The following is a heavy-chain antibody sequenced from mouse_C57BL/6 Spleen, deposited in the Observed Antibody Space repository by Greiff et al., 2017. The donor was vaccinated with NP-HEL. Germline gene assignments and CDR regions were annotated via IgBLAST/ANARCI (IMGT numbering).Heavy chain of an antibody. CDR3: TRNYGSSYSFDY. J-gene: IGHJ2*01. Sequence: QVQLQQSGAELMKPGASVTLSCKASGYTFTDYEMHWVKQTPVHGLEWIGAIDPETGGTAYNQKFKGKAILTADKSSRTAYMELRSLTSEDSAVYYCTRNYGSSYSFDYWGQGTTLTVSS. CDR2: IDPETGGT. V-gene: IGHV1-15*01. D-gene: IGHD1-1*01. CDR1: GYTFTDYE.